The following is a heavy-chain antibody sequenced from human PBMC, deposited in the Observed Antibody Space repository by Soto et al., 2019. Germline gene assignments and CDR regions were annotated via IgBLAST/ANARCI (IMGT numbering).Heavy chain of an antibody. CDR2: ISYDGSNK. CDR3: ARASNGWYYDY. CDR1: RFTFSSYA. Sequence: QVQLVESGGGVVQPGRSLRLSCAASRFTFSSYAMHWVRQAPGKGLEWVAVISYDGSNKYYADSVKGRFTISRDNSKNTLYLQMNSLRAEDTAVYYCARASNGWYYDYWGQGTLVTVS. D-gene: IGHD6-19*01. J-gene: IGHJ4*02. V-gene: IGHV3-30-3*01.